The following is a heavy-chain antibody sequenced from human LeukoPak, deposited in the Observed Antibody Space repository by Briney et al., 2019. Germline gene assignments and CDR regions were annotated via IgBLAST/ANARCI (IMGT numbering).Heavy chain of an antibody. V-gene: IGHV4-59*08. D-gene: IGHD6-19*01. CDR3: ARSQSTGWYNGGLDV. J-gene: IGHJ6*02. CDR1: GGSISSYY. Sequence: SETLSLTCTVSGGSISSYYWNWVRQPPGKGLEWIAYIYYSGSTSYNPSLKSRVTISVDTSKNQFSLKLSSVTAADTAVYYCARSQSTGWYNGGLDVWGQGTTVTVSS. CDR2: IYYSGST.